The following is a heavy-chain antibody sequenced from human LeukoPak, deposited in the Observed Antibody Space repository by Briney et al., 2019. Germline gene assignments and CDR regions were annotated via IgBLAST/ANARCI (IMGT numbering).Heavy chain of an antibody. J-gene: IGHJ3*02. Sequence: SGPTLVNPTQTLTLTCTFSGFSLSTSGMCVSWIRQPPGKALEWLALIDWDDDKYYSTSLKTRLTISKDTSKNQVVLTMTNMNPVDTATYYCARIQVTTTIRGIDAFDIWGQGTMVTVSS. D-gene: IGHD4-11*01. CDR2: IDWDDDK. CDR1: GFSLSTSGMC. V-gene: IGHV2-70*01. CDR3: ARIQVTTTIRGIDAFDI.